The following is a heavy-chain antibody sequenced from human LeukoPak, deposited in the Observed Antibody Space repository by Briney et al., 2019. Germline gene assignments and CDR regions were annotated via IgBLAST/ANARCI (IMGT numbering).Heavy chain of an antibody. J-gene: IGHJ6*03. CDR2: IYTSGST. Sequence: SETLSLTCTVSGGSISSYYWSWIRQPAGKGLEWIGRIYTSGSTNYNPSLKSRVTMSVDTSKNQFSLKLSSVTAADTAVYYCARVVWELDGYYYYMDVWGKGTTVTVSS. V-gene: IGHV4-4*07. CDR1: GGSISSYY. CDR3: ARVVWELDGYYYYMDV. D-gene: IGHD1-26*01.